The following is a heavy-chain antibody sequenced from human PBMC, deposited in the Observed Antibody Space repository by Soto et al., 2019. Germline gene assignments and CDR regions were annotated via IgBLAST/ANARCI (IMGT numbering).Heavy chain of an antibody. CDR2: ISAYNGNT. CDR3: ARTPGQWLDEEDAFDI. D-gene: IGHD6-19*01. J-gene: IGHJ3*02. CDR1: GYTSTSYG. V-gene: IGHV1-18*01. Sequence: GASVKVSCKASGYTSTSYGISWVRQAPGQGLEWMGWISAYNGNTNYAQKLQGRVTMTTDTSTSTAYMELRSLRSDDTAVYYCARTPGQWLDEEDAFDIWGQGTMVTVSS.